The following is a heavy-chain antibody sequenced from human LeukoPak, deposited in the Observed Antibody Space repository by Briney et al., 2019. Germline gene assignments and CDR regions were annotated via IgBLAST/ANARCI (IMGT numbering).Heavy chain of an antibody. Sequence: SVKVSCKASGYTFTSYYMHWVRQAPGQGLEWMGGIIPIFGTANYAQKFQGRVTITADESTSTAYMELSSLRSEDTAVYYCATGYCSGGSCYTGDWFDPWGQGTLVTVSS. CDR2: IIPIFGTA. J-gene: IGHJ5*02. CDR1: GYTFTSYY. D-gene: IGHD2-15*01. CDR3: ATGYCSGGSCYTGDWFDP. V-gene: IGHV1-69*13.